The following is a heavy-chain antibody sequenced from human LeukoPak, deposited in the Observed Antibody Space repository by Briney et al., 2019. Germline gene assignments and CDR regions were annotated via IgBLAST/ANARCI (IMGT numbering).Heavy chain of an antibody. CDR2: IYSGGST. CDR1: GFTVSSNY. V-gene: IGHV3-53*01. CDR3: ARSSTVTKYYFDY. D-gene: IGHD4-17*01. J-gene: IGHJ4*02. Sequence: PGGSLRLSCAASGFTVSSNYMSWVRQAPGKGLEWVSVIYSGGSTYYADSVKGRFTISRDNSKNTLYLQMNSLRAEDTAVYYCARSSTVTKYYFDYWGQGTLGTVCS.